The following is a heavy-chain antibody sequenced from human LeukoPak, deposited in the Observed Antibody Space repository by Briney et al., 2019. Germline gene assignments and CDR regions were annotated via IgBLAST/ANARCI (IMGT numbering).Heavy chain of an antibody. J-gene: IGHJ4*02. Sequence: GASVKVSCKASGGTFSSYAISWVRQAPGQGLEWMGGIIPIFGTANYAQKFQSRVTITADESTSTAYMELSSLRSEDTAVYYCASSSRDGYNLGIDYWGQGTLVTVSS. V-gene: IGHV1-69*13. D-gene: IGHD5-24*01. CDR2: IIPIFGTA. CDR3: ASSSRDGYNLGIDY. CDR1: GGTFSSYA.